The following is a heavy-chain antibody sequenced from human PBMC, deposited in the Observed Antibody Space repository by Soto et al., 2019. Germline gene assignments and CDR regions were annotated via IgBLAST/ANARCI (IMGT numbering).Heavy chain of an antibody. D-gene: IGHD3-3*01. CDR2: IIPIFGTA. CDR1: GGTFSSYA. CDR3: ARYSKYYDFWSGYYSIYYYYGMDV. V-gene: IGHV1-69*05. Sequence: GASVKVSCKASGGTFSSYAISWVRQAPGQGLEWMGGIIPIFGTANYAQKFQGRVTMTRDTSTSTVYMELSSLRSEDTAVYYCARYSKYYDFWSGYYSIYYYYGMDVWGQGTTVTVSS. J-gene: IGHJ6*02.